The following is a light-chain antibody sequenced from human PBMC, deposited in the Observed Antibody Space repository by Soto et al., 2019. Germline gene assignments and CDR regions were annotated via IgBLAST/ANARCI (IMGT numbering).Light chain of an antibody. CDR1: QYIVTW. Sequence: DIQMTQSPSSVSASVGDRVTIICRAIQYIVTWLAWYQQKPGRTPKLLIYGASTLQFGVLSRFSGSGSGTEFTLTTGCLQAEDFANYYCHQANSYACTCGQGTTVEI. V-gene: IGKV1-12*01. CDR3: HQANSYACT. J-gene: IGKJ1*01. CDR2: GAS.